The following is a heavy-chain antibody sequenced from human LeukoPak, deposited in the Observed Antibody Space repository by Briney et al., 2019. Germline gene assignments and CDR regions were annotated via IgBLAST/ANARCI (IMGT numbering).Heavy chain of an antibody. J-gene: IGHJ4*02. CDR3: ARFSHDILTGYYAYYFDY. Sequence: GASVNVSFTASVYTFIIYGISWVRQAPGQGLEWMGWISAYNGNTDYAQKFQGRVTMTTDTSTSTAYMELRSLRSDDTAVYYCARFSHDILTGYYAYYFDYWGQGTLVTVSS. CDR2: ISAYNGNT. D-gene: IGHD3-9*01. V-gene: IGHV1-18*01. CDR1: VYTFIIYG.